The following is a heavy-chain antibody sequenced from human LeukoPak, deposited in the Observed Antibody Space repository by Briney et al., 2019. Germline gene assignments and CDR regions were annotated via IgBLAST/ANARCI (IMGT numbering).Heavy chain of an antibody. CDR3: AKDYSSSWYYYFDY. V-gene: IGHV3-23*01. Sequence: GGSLRLSCAASGFTFSSYAMSWVRQAPGKGLEWVSAISGSGGSTYYADSVKGRFTISRDNSKNTLYLQMNSLRVEDTAVYYCAKDYSSSWYYYFDYWGQGTLVTVSS. CDR2: ISGSGGST. CDR1: GFTFSSYA. D-gene: IGHD6-13*01. J-gene: IGHJ4*02.